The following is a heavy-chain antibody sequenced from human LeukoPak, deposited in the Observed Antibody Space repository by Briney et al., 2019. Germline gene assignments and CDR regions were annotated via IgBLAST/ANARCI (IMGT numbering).Heavy chain of an antibody. CDR3: AADRGDYSGSYWTAFDI. CDR2: FDPEDGEI. D-gene: IGHD1-26*01. CDR1: EYTLTELS. V-gene: IGHV1-24*01. Sequence: GASVKVSCKVSEYTLTELSMHWGRQAPGKGLEWLGGFDPEDGEIIYAQKFQGRVTMSDDTSTDTAYMELGSLRSDDTAVYYCAADRGDYSGSYWTAFDIWGQGTMVTVSS. J-gene: IGHJ3*02.